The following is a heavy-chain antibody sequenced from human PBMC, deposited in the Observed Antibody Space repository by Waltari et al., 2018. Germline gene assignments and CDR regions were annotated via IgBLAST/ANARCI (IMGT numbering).Heavy chain of an antibody. Sequence: QVHLVQSGAEVKKPGASVRDSCKNSGYNFSDYYIYWVRKAPGQGLDWKGWINPKSGATNPAQKFQGRVTLTRDTSTSTVYMELRGLTSDDTAIYYCARDLFPNFWSGYGFDIWGQGTKVTVSS. CDR1: GYNFSDYY. CDR2: INPKSGAT. CDR3: ARDLFPNFWSGYGFDI. J-gene: IGHJ3*02. V-gene: IGHV1-2*02. D-gene: IGHD3-3*01.